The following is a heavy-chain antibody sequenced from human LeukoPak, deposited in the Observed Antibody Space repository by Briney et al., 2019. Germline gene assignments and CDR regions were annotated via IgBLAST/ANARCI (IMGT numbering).Heavy chain of an antibody. V-gene: IGHV3-30-3*01. CDR1: GFTFSSYA. D-gene: IGHD6-6*01. CDR2: ISYDGSNK. J-gene: IGHJ4*02. CDR3: ARDLYSSSSESIRY. Sequence: PGGSLRLSCAAPGFTFSSYAMHWVRQAPGKGLEWVAVISYDGSNKYYADSVKGRFTISRDNSKNTLYLQMNSLRAEDTAVYYCARDLYSSSSESIRYWGQGTLVTVSS.